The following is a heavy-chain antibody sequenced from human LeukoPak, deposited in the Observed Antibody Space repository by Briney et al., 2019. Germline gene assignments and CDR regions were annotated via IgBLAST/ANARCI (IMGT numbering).Heavy chain of an antibody. D-gene: IGHD4-17*01. CDR3: ARASGMTTNNFDY. J-gene: IGHJ4*02. V-gene: IGHV4-4*02. Sequence: PSETLSLTCAVSGGSISSSNWWSWVRQPPGKGLEWIGSIYHSGSTYYNPSLKSRVTISVDTSKNQFSLKRSSVTAADTAVYYCARASGMTTNNFDYWGQGTLVTVSS. CDR2: IYHSGST. CDR1: GGSISSSNW.